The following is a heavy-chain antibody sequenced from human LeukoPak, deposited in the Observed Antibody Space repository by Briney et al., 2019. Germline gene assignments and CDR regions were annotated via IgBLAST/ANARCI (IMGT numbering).Heavy chain of an antibody. J-gene: IGHJ3*01. CDR2: ISRGGNTI. V-gene: IGHV3-11*04. Sequence: GGPLRLSCTASGFIFGHYYMGWVRQAPGKGLEWISYISRGGNTIYDAGSVKGRFIVSRDNAKNSLYLEMNSLREDDTAVYYCARDRLLFSAFDVWGQGTLVTVSS. CDR3: ARDRLLFSAFDV. D-gene: IGHD2/OR15-2a*01. CDR1: GFIFGHYY.